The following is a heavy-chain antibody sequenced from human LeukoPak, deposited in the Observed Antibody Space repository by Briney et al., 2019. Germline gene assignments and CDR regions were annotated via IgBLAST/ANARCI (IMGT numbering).Heavy chain of an antibody. J-gene: IGHJ6*03. D-gene: IGHD3-3*01. CDR2: IRSKANGGTT. CDR1: GFTFGDYA. V-gene: IGHV3-49*04. CDR3: TRVSIFVNYDMDV. Sequence: GGSLRLSCTTSGFTFGDYAMSWVRQAPGKGREWVGFIRSKANGGTTEHAASVLGRFTISRDDSKSVAYLQMNSLQTEDTAVYYCTRVSIFVNYDMDVWGKGTTVTVSS.